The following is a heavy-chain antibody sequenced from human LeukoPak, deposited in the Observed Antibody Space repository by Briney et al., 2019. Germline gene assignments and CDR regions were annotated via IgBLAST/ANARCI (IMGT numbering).Heavy chain of an antibody. V-gene: IGHV3-21*01. CDR1: GFTFSSYS. J-gene: IGHJ3*02. CDR3: ARVTSGGQLGDALDI. Sequence: GGSLRLSCAASGFTFSSYSINWVRQAPGKGLEWVSSISSNSGYINYADSVKGRLTISRDNAEKSVYLQMNSLRVEDTAVYYCARVTSGGQLGDALDIWGQGTMVTVSS. D-gene: IGHD2-2*01. CDR2: ISSNSGYI.